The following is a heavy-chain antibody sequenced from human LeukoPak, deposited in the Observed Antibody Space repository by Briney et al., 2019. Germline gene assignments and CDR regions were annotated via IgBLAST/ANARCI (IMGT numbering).Heavy chain of an antibody. V-gene: IGHV3-66*01. CDR2: IYSGGST. CDR3: ARERWGSSSPVGY. Sequence: GGSLRLSCAASGFTVSSNYMTRVRQAPGKGLEWISVIYSGGSTYYADSVKGRFTISRDNSKNTLYLQMNSLRAEDTAVYYCARERWGSSSPVGYWGQGTLVTVSS. J-gene: IGHJ4*02. D-gene: IGHD6-6*01. CDR1: GFTVSSNY.